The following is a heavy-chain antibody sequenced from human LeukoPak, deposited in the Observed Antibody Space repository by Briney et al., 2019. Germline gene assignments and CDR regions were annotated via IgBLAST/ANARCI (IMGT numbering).Heavy chain of an antibody. CDR1: GFTFRSYW. J-gene: IGHJ4*02. Sequence: GGSLRLSCAGSGFTFRSYWMSWVRQAPGKGLEWVANIKQDGSEKYYVDSVKGRFTISRDNAKNSLYLQMNSLRAEDTAVYYCARTSWGIAAAGNYWGQGTLVTVSS. CDR3: ARTSWGIAAAGNY. V-gene: IGHV3-7*01. D-gene: IGHD6-13*01. CDR2: IKQDGSEK.